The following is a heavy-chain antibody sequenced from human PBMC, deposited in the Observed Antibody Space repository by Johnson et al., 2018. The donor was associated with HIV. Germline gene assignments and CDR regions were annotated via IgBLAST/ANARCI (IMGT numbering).Heavy chain of an antibody. D-gene: IGHD6-6*01. CDR1: GFTFSNAW. V-gene: IGHV3-66*01. CDR2: IYSGGST. Sequence: VQLVESGGGLVKPGGSLRLSCAASGFTFSNAWMSWVRQAPGKGLEWVSVIYSGGSTFYADSVKGRFTISRDNSGNTLHLQMDSLRVEDTAVYYCASTRLGAFDIWGQGTMVTVSS. CDR3: ASTRLGAFDI. J-gene: IGHJ3*02.